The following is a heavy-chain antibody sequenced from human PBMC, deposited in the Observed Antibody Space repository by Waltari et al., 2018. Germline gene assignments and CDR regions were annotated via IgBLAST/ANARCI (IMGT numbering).Heavy chain of an antibody. V-gene: IGHV4-39*07. CDR3: ARVSMVQGNAFDI. Sequence: QLQLQESGPGLVKPSETLSLTCTFSGVSISSSSNYWGWIRQPPGKGLEWIGSIYYSGSTYYNPSLKSRVTISVDTSKNQFSRKLSSVTAADTAVYYCARVSMVQGNAFDIWGQGTMVTVSS. CDR2: IYYSGST. CDR1: GVSISSSSNY. J-gene: IGHJ3*02. D-gene: IGHD3-10*01.